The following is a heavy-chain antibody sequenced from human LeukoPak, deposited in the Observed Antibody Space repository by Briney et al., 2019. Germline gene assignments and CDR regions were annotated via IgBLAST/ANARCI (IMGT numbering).Heavy chain of an antibody. CDR1: GFTFSSYW. J-gene: IGHJ4*02. D-gene: IGHD6-13*01. Sequence: PGGSLRLPCAASGFTFSSYWMHWVRQAPGKGLEWVSAISGSGGSTYYADSVKGRFTISRDNSKNTLYLQMNSLRAEDTAVYYCAARRGYSSSWPFDYWGQGTLVTVSS. CDR3: AARRGYSSSWPFDY. V-gene: IGHV3-23*01. CDR2: ISGSGGST.